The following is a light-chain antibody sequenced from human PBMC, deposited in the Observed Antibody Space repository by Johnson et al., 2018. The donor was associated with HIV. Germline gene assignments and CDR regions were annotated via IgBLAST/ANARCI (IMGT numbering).Light chain of an antibody. J-gene: IGLJ1*01. CDR3: GAWDSGLTAQFV. Sequence: QSALTQPPSVSAAPGQRVTISCSGTNSNIGSNSVSWYQDVPGTAPKLLIYENNKRPSGITDRFSASKSGTSATLDITGLQPGDEADYYCGAWDSGLTAQFVFGTGTKITVL. CDR2: ENN. V-gene: IGLV1-51*01. CDR1: NSNIGSNS.